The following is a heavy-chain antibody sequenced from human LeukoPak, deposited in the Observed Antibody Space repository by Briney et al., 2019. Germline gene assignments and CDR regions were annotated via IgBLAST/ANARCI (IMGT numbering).Heavy chain of an antibody. D-gene: IGHD6-19*01. CDR1: GGSFSGYY. CDR2: INHNGST. Sequence: SETLSLTCAVYGGSFSGYYWSWIRQPPGKGLEWIGEINHNGSTNYNPSLKSRVTISVDTFKNQFSLKLSSVTAADTAVYYCARGVGSGWYPAYYYYGMDVWGQGTTVTVSS. V-gene: IGHV4-34*01. J-gene: IGHJ6*02. CDR3: ARGVGSGWYPAYYYYGMDV.